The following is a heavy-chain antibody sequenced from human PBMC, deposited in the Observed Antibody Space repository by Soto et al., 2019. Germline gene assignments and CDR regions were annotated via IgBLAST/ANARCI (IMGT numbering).Heavy chain of an antibody. J-gene: IGHJ6*02. CDR3: ARDVRWLTYYYYYGMDV. CDR1: GFTFSSYA. D-gene: IGHD3-10*02. Sequence: GGSLRLSCAASGFTFSSYAMHWVRQAPGKGLEWVAVISYDGSNKYYADSVKGRFTNSKDNSKNTLYLQMNSRRAEDTAVDYWARDVRWLTYYYYYGMDVWGQGTTVTVSS. CDR2: ISYDGSNK. V-gene: IGHV3-30-3*01.